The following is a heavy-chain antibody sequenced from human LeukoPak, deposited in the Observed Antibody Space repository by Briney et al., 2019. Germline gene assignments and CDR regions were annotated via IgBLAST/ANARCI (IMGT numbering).Heavy chain of an antibody. CDR3: AREGIGDAFDI. J-gene: IGHJ3*02. D-gene: IGHD6-13*01. Sequence: SETLSLTCTVSGGSISSGSYYWSWIRQPAGKGLEWIGRIYTSGSTNYNPSLKSRVTISVDTSKNQFSLKLSSVTAADTAVYYCAREGIGDAFDIWGQGTMVTVSS. V-gene: IGHV4-61*02. CDR1: GGSISSGSYY. CDR2: IYTSGST.